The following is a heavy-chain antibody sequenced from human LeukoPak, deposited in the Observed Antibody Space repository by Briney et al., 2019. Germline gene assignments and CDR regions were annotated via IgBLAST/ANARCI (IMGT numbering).Heavy chain of an antibody. CDR2: ISYDEMYQ. J-gene: IGHJ4*02. Sequence: GRSLRLSCAASGFTFNIYGMHWVRQAPGKGLEWVAGISYDEMYQYYADSVKGRFTISRDNAKNSLYLQMNSLRAEDTAVYYCARMKGCSSTTCYFAIYWGQGTLVTVSS. CDR3: ARMKGCSSTTCYFAIY. D-gene: IGHD2-2*01. V-gene: IGHV3-30*03. CDR1: GFTFNIYG.